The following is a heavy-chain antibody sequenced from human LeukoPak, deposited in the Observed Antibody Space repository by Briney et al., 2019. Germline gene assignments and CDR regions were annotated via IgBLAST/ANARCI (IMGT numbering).Heavy chain of an antibody. CDR2: ISGSGGST. CDR3: AKGRGLLPDAFDI. Sequence: GGSPRLSCAASGFTFSSYAMSWVRQAPGKGLEWVSAISGSGGSTYYADSVKGRFTISRDNSKNTLYLQMNSLRAEDTAVYYCAKGRGLLPDAFDIWGQGTMVTVSS. CDR1: GFTFSSYA. J-gene: IGHJ3*02. D-gene: IGHD1-26*01. V-gene: IGHV3-23*01.